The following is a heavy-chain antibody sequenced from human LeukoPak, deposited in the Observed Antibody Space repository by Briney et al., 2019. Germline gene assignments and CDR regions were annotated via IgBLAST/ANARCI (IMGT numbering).Heavy chain of an antibody. CDR1: GGSIGGYY. D-gene: IGHD5-24*01. CDR3: ARRTRDRYDFDY. J-gene: IGHJ4*02. V-gene: IGHV4-4*08. Sequence: PSETLSLTCAVSGGSIGGYYWSWLRQPPGKGLEWMGFIQTTGSTKYNPSLKSRVTISVDTSKTQFSLKLSSVTAADTAVYYCARRTRDRYDFDYWGQGTLVSVSS. CDR2: IQTTGST.